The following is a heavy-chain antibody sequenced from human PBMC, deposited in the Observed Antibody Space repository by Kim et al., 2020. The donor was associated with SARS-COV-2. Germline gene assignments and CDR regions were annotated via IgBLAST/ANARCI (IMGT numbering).Heavy chain of an antibody. Sequence: PLLKGRVFISRDTSKSQFSLKLSSLTAADTALYYCARVISYSDASHWFDPWGQGTLVTVSS. J-gene: IGHJ5*02. V-gene: IGHV4-31*02. D-gene: IGHD5-12*01. CDR3: ARVISYSDASHWFDP.